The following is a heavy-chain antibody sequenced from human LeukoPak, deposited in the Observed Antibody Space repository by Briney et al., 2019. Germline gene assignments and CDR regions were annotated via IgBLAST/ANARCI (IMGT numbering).Heavy chain of an antibody. J-gene: IGHJ4*02. CDR2: ISSSGRTI. V-gene: IGHV3-48*03. Sequence: GGSLRLSCAASGFTFSSFEMNWVRQAPGKGLEWVSYISSSGRTIEYADSVKGRFTISRDNAKNSLYLQMISLRAEDTAVYYCAKDDFMGNWGQGTLVTVSS. CDR3: AKDDFMGN. D-gene: IGHD2-15*01. CDR1: GFTFSSFE.